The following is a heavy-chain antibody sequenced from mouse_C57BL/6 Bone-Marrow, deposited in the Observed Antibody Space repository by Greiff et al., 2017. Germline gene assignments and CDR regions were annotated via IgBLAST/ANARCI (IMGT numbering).Heavy chain of an antibody. V-gene: IGHV1-82*01. D-gene: IGHD2-13*01. CDR2: IYPGDGDT. Sequence: QVQLQQSGPELVKPGASVKISCKASGYAFSSSWMNWVKQRPGKGLEWIGRIYPGDGDTNYNRKFKGKATLTADKSSSTAYMQLSSLTSEDSAVYYCANDLFAYWGQGTLVTVSA. J-gene: IGHJ3*01. CDR1: GYAFSSSW. CDR3: ANDLFAY.